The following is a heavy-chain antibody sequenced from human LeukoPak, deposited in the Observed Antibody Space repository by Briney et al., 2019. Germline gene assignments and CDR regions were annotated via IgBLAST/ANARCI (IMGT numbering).Heavy chain of an antibody. CDR3: TKAGIAVPATPDY. J-gene: IGHJ4*02. CDR1: GFTFSSYA. Sequence: GGSLRLSCTASGFTFSSYAMNWVRQAPGKGLEWVSGISSGGGTTYYADSVKGRFIISRDNSKNTLYLQMDSLRAEDTAIYYCTKAGIAVPATPDYWGQGTLVTVSS. D-gene: IGHD6-19*01. V-gene: IGHV3-23*01. CDR2: ISSGGGTT.